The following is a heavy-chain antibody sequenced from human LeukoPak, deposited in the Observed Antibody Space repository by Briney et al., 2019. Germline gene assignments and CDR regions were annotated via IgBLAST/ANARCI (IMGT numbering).Heavy chain of an antibody. D-gene: IGHD3-16*01. CDR1: GGSISSSSYY. CDR3: TRGAGWLIDY. V-gene: IGHV4-39*07. J-gene: IGHJ4*02. CDR2: IYYSGSA. Sequence: PSETLSLTCTVSGGSISSSSYYWGWIRQPPGKGLEWIGSIYYSGSAYYNPSLKSRVSISVDTSKNQFSLKLRSVTAADTAVYYCTRGAGWLIDYWGQGILVTVSS.